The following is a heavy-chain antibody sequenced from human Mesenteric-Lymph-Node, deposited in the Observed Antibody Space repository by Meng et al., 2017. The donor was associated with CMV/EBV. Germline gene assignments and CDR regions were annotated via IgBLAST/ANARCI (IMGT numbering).Heavy chain of an antibody. D-gene: IGHD1-1*01. V-gene: IGHV3-66*03. J-gene: IGHJ3*02. CDR3: VRDHLGGTKGAFDI. CDR2: NYGSGST. CDR1: VLTVTNNY. Sequence: GGSLRLSCAASVLTVTNNYMSWVRQAPGKGLEWVSVNYGSGSTYYADSVKGRFTVSRDNSKNTLYLQMNSLRAEDTAVYYCVRDHLGGTKGAFDIWGQGTLVTVSS.